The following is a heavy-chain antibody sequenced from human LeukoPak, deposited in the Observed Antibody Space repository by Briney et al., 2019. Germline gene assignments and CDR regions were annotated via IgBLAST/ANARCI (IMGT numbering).Heavy chain of an antibody. J-gene: IGHJ6*03. V-gene: IGHV1-46*01. CDR3: ARDLPAVAEGANYYYMDV. CDR2: INPSDGDT. Sequence: GASVKVSCKASGYTFTRYYIHWVRQAPGHGREGMGIINPSDGDTSYAQKFQGRVTMTRDMSTSTVYMEVSSLRSEDTAVYFCARDLPAVAEGANYYYMDVWGKGTTVSVSS. D-gene: IGHD6-19*01. CDR1: GYTFTRYY.